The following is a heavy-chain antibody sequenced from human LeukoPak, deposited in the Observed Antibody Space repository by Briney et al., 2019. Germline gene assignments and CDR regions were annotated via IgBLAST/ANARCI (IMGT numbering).Heavy chain of an antibody. CDR1: GYSFTGYY. CDR2: ISAYNGNT. V-gene: IGHV1-18*04. D-gene: IGHD1-1*01. J-gene: IGHJ5*02. Sequence: GASVKVSCKASGYSFTGYYMHWVRQAPGQGLEWMGWISAYNGNTNYAQKLQGRVTMTTDTSTSTAYMELRSLRSDDTAVYYCARVPTGTTWGNWFDPWGQGTLVTVSS. CDR3: ARVPTGTTWGNWFDP.